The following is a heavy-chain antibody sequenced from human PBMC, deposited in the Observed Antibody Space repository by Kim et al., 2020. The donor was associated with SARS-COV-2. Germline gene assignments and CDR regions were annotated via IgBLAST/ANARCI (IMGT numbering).Heavy chain of an antibody. CDR3: ARIFEGDCSSTSCLPNWYFDL. Sequence: SVKVSCKASGCTFSSYAISWVRQAPGQGLEWMGGIIPIFGKANYAQKFQGRVTITADESTSTAYMELSSLRSEDTAVYYCARIFEGDCSSTSCLPNWYFDLWGRGTLGTVSS. CDR2: IIPIFGKA. CDR1: GCTFSSYA. V-gene: IGHV1-69*13. J-gene: IGHJ2*01. D-gene: IGHD2-2*01.